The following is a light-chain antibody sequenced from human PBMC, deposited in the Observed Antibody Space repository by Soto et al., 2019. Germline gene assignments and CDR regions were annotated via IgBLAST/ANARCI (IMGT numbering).Light chain of an antibody. V-gene: IGLV1-47*03. CDR1: SFNIGSNY. CDR2: RND. Sequence: QSVLTQAPSASGTPGQRVTISCSGSSFNIGSNYVYWYQQLPGTAPKLVIFRNDQRPSGIPDRISGSKSGTSASLAICGFWSEDEADYYCSAWDDSLSGYVFGTGTKVTVL. CDR3: SAWDDSLSGYV. J-gene: IGLJ1*01.